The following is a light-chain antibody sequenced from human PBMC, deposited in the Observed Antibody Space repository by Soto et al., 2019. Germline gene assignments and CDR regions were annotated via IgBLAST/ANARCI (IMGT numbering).Light chain of an antibody. J-gene: IGLJ2*01. Sequence: QLVLPQSPSASASLGASVKLTCTLSSGLNNCANAWHQQQPEKGPRYLMKLNSDGSHTKGDGITDRFSGSSSGAERHLTISSLLSEDEADYYCQTWGTAIHDVVFGGGTKLTVL. V-gene: IGLV4-69*01. CDR3: QTWGTAIHDVV. CDR1: SGLNNCA. CDR2: LNSDGSH.